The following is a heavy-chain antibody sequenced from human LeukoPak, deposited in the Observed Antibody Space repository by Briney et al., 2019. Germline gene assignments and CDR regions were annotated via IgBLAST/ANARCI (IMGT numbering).Heavy chain of an antibody. CDR2: IWYDGSNK. D-gene: IGHD3-10*01. V-gene: IGHV3-33*01. J-gene: IGHJ4*02. Sequence: GGSLRLSCAASGFTFSSYGMHWVRQAPGKGLEWVAVIWYDGSNKYYADSVKGRFTISRDNSKNALYLQMNSLRAEDTAVYYCARDPELMVRGVMDYWGQGTLVTVSS. CDR3: ARDPELMVRGVMDY. CDR1: GFTFSSYG.